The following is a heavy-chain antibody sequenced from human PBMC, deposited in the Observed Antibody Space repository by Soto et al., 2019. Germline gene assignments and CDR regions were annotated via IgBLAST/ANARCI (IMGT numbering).Heavy chain of an antibody. V-gene: IGHV4-34*01. CDR1: GGSFSGYY. Sequence: SETLSLTCAVYGGSFSGYYWSWIRQPPGKGLEWIGEINHSGSTNYNPSLKSRVTISVDTSKNQFSLKLSSVTAADTAVYYCARTSTHYDPIDYWGQGTLVTVSS. D-gene: IGHD3-16*01. CDR3: ARTSTHYDPIDY. J-gene: IGHJ4*02. CDR2: INHSGST.